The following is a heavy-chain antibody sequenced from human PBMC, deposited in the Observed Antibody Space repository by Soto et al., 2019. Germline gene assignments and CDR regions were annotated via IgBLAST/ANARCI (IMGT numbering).Heavy chain of an antibody. CDR1: GDSITSNSYF. J-gene: IGHJ4*02. Sequence: SETLSLTCTVSGDSITSNSYFWAWIRQPPGKGLEWIGSIYYSGTTYYNPSLKSRVTISVDTSKNQFSLKLSSVTAADTAVYYCARGPERGALAVAGTGRYFDYWGQGTLVTVSS. V-gene: IGHV4-39*07. CDR2: IYYSGTT. D-gene: IGHD6-19*01. CDR3: ARGPERGALAVAGTGRYFDY.